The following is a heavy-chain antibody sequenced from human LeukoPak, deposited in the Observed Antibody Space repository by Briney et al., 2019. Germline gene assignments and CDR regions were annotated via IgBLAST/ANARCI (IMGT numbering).Heavy chain of an antibody. J-gene: IGHJ4*02. Sequence: ASVKVSYKASGGTFSSYAISWVRQAPGQGLEWMGGIIPIFGTANYAQKFQGRVTITADESTSTAYMELSSLRSEDTAVYYCARAVKYGSGSYYFDYWGQGTLVTVSS. CDR3: ARAVKYGSGSYYFDY. CDR1: GGTFSSYA. CDR2: IIPIFGTA. D-gene: IGHD3-10*01. V-gene: IGHV1-69*13.